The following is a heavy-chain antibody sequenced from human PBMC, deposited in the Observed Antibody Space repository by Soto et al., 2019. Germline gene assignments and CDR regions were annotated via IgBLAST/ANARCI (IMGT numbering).Heavy chain of an antibody. D-gene: IGHD6-13*01. CDR1: EFTFTSYA. CDR3: ARGQQQLVWSRLNWFDP. J-gene: IGHJ5*02. CDR2: VGSDGGST. Sequence: GSLRLSCAASEFTFTSYAMSWVRQAPGKGLEWISAVGSDGGSTYYADSVRGRFTVSRDNSQNTLYLQMNNLRAEDTAVYYCARGQQQLVWSRLNWFDPWGQGTLVTVSS. V-gene: IGHV3-23*01.